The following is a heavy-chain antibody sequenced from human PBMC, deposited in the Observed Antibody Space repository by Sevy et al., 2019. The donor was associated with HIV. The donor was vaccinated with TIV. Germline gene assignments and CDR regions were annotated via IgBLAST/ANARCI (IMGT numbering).Heavy chain of an antibody. J-gene: IGHJ6*03. V-gene: IGHV3-53*04. Sequence: GGSLRLSCAASGFTVSSNYMSWVRQAPGKGLEWVSVIYSGGSTYYEDSVKGRFTISRHNSKNTLYLQMNSLRAEDTAVYYCARVGSGSYPSYYYYYMDVWGKGTTVTVSS. CDR1: GFTVSSNY. CDR2: IYSGGST. D-gene: IGHD1-26*01. CDR3: ARVGSGSYPSYYYYYMDV.